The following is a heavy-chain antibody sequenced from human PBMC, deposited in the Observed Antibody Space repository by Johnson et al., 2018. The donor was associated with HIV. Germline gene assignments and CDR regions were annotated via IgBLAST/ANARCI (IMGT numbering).Heavy chain of an antibody. CDR2: ISYDGNNK. D-gene: IGHD3-22*01. CDR3: AGYDSSAYYDVGFFDI. J-gene: IGHJ3*02. V-gene: IGHV3-30*04. CDR1: GFTFSNYA. Sequence: QVQLVESGGGVVQPGRSLRLSCAASGFTFSNYAIHWVRQAPGKGLEWVAIISYDGNNKYYADSVKGRFTISRDNSKNTLYLQMNSLRAEDTAVYYCAGYDSSAYYDVGFFDIWGQGTMVTVSS.